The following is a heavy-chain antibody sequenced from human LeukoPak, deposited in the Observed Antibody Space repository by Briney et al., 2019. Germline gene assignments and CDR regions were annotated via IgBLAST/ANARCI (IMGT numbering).Heavy chain of an antibody. CDR3: AKNPYEYYFDY. D-gene: IGHD5-12*01. CDR1: GYTLTGYY. Sequence: ASARVSCKASGYTLTGYYMHWLRQAPGQGLEWMGWINPNSGDTNYAQKFQGRVTMTRDTSISTAYMELSRLTSDDTAVYYCAKNPYEYYFDYWGQGTLDTASS. V-gene: IGHV1-2*02. J-gene: IGHJ4*02. CDR2: INPNSGDT.